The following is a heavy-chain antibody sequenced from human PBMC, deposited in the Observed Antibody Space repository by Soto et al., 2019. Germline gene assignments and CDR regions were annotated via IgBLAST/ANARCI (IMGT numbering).Heavy chain of an antibody. J-gene: IGHJ3*02. CDR1: GGSISSYS. V-gene: IGHV4-59*08. CDR3: ARGHKRLLYCISTSCPLYDAFDI. D-gene: IGHD2-2*01. CDR2: TYYSGST. Sequence: SETLSLTCTVSGGSISSYSGSWIRQPPGKGLEWIGYTYYSGSTNYNPSLKSRVTISVDTSKNQFSLKLSSVTAADTAVYYCARGHKRLLYCISTSCPLYDAFDIWGQGTMVTVS.